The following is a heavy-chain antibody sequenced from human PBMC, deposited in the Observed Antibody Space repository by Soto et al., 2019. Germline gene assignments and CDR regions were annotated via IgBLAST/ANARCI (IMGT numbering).Heavy chain of an antibody. CDR3: ASRDPGTSVDY. CDR2: IYRTGST. CDR1: GGSFTSNNW. Sequence: QVQLQESGPGLVKPSGTLSLTCAVSGGSFTSNNWWTWVRPPPGQGLEWIGEIYRTGSTNYNPSLKSRVTISLDKSENPFSLKVTSLTAADTAVYYCASRDPGTSVDYWGQGTLVTVSS. D-gene: IGHD1-7*01. V-gene: IGHV4-4*02. J-gene: IGHJ4*02.